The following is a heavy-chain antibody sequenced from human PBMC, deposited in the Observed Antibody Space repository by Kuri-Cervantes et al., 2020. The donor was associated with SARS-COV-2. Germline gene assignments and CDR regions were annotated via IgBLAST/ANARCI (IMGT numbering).Heavy chain of an antibody. CDR1: GGSISSDYY. CDR2: IYHSGST. V-gene: IGHV4-38-2*02. CDR3: ARQGFPKGGYFDY. J-gene: IGHJ4*02. D-gene: IGHD3-16*01. Sequence: ESLKISCTVSGGSISSDYYWGWIRQPPGKGLEWIGSIYHSGSTYYNPSLKSRVTISVDTSKNQFSLKLSSVTAADTAVYYCARQGFPKGGYFDYWGQGTLVTVSS.